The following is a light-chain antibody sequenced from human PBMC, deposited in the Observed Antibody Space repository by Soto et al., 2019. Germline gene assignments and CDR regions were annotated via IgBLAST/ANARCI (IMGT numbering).Light chain of an antibody. CDR1: QDISNY. J-gene: IGKJ5*01. V-gene: IGKV1-33*01. CDR3: QQYDSPSIT. Sequence: DIQMTQSPSSLSAFVGDRVTITCQASQDISNYLNWYQQKPGKAPQLLIYDASTLKTGVPPRFSGSGSGTDFTLTISSLQPEDIATYYCQQYDSPSITFGQGTRLEIK. CDR2: DAS.